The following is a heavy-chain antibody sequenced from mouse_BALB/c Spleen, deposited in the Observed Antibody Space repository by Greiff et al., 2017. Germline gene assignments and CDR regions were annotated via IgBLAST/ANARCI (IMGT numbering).Heavy chain of an antibody. CDR1: GFSLTSYG. Sequence: QVQLKQSGPGLVAPSQSLSITCTVSGFSLTSYGVHWVRQPPGKGLEWLGVIWAGGSTNYNSALMSRLSISKDNSKSQVFLKMNSLQTDDTAMYYCASHDYAGYYYAMDYWGQGTSVTVSS. CDR2: IWAGGST. CDR3: ASHDYAGYYYAMDY. D-gene: IGHD2-4*01. J-gene: IGHJ4*01. V-gene: IGHV2-9*02.